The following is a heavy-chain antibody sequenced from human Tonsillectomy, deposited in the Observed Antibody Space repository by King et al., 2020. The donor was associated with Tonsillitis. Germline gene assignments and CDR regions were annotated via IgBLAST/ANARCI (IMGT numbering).Heavy chain of an antibody. CDR2: ISGIGAST. V-gene: IGHV3-23*04. D-gene: IGHD4-17*01. CDR1: GFTFSSYA. Sequence: VQLVESGGGLVQPGGSLRVSCAASGFTFSSYAMSLGRQAPGKGLEWVSAISGIGASTYYADSVKGRVTISRDKSKNTLYLQINSLRAEDTSVYYSVKCGGDYVKCKDAFDIWGQGTMVTVSS. CDR3: VKCGGDYVKCKDAFDI. J-gene: IGHJ3*02.